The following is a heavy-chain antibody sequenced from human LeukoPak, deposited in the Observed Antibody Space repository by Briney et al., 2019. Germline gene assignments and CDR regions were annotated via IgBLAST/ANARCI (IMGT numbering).Heavy chain of an antibody. V-gene: IGHV3-30*18. CDR3: AKGGSSWSIDY. J-gene: IGHJ4*02. D-gene: IGHD6-13*01. Sequence: GGSLRLSCAASGFTFSSYGMHWVRQAPGKGLEWVAVISYDGSNKYYADSVKGRFTISRDNSKNTLYLQVNSLRAEDTAVYYCAKGGSSWSIDYWGQGTLVTVSS. CDR1: GFTFSSYG. CDR2: ISYDGSNK.